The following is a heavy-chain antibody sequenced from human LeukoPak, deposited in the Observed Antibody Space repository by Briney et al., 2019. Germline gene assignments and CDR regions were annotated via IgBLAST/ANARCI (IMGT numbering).Heavy chain of an antibody. CDR2: ISSSSSKI. D-gene: IGHD3-22*01. Sequence: GGSLRLSCCACGFPLSSYSIDGVRQAPGKGLPGLSYISSSSSKIYYAASVKGRFTISRDNAKNSVYLQMNSPRAEDTAVYYCAMVWSSGYTKDYWGQGTLVTVSS. J-gene: IGHJ4*02. V-gene: IGHV3-48*04. CDR3: AMVWSSGYTKDY. CDR1: GFPLSSYS.